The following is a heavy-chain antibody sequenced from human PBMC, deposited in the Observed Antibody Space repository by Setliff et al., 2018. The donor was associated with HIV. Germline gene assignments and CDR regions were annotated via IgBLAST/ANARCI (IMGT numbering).Heavy chain of an antibody. CDR3: SNWNTTIDEDA. Sequence: KASETLSLTCAVYGGSVSGHYWGWFRQPPGKGLEWIGEITPSGATNYLPSLKSRVTMSLDTSKNQFSLKMASVTAADTALYYCSNWNTTIDEDAWGQGTQVTVSS. V-gene: IGHV4-34*01. CDR1: GGSVSGHY. D-gene: IGHD5-18*01. J-gene: IGHJ5*02. CDR2: ITPSGAT.